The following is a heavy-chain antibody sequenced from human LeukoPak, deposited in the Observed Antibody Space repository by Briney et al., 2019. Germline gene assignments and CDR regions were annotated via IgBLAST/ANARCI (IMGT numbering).Heavy chain of an antibody. D-gene: IGHD6-13*01. CDR3: ARTDGIAAASGYFDY. CDR1: GGTFSSYA. Sequence: SVKVSCKASGGTFSSYAISWVRQAPGQGLEWMGGIIPIFGTANYAQKFQGRVTITADESTSTAYMELSSLRSEDTAVYYCARTDGIAAASGYFDYWGQGTLVTVSS. J-gene: IGHJ4*02. V-gene: IGHV1-69*13. CDR2: IIPIFGTA.